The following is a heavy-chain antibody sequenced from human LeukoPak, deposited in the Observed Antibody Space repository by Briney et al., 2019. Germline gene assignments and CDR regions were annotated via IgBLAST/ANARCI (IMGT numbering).Heavy chain of an antibody. V-gene: IGHV3-21*01. Sequence: GGSLRLSCAASGFTFSSYSMNWVRQAPGKGLEWVSSISSSSSYIYYADSVKGRFTISRDNAKNSLYLQMNSLRAEDTAVYYCAKGLGSTYYGMDVWGQGTTVTVSS. CDR3: AKGLGSTYYGMDV. J-gene: IGHJ6*02. D-gene: IGHD3-10*01. CDR2: ISSSSSYI. CDR1: GFTFSSYS.